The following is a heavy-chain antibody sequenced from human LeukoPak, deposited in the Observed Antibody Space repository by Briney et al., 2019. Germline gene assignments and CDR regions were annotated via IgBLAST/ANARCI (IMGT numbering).Heavy chain of an antibody. CDR3: AKDRIARTTVTTFDY. CDR1: RFTFISYA. V-gene: IGHV3-23*01. CDR2: ISGSGDST. Sequence: PGGSLRLSCAVSRFTFISYAMTWVRQAPGKGLEWVSSISGSGDSTYYADSVKGQFTISRDNSKNTLYLQMNSLRAEDTAMYYCAKDRIARTTVTTFDYWGQGTLVTVSS. D-gene: IGHD4-17*01. J-gene: IGHJ4*02.